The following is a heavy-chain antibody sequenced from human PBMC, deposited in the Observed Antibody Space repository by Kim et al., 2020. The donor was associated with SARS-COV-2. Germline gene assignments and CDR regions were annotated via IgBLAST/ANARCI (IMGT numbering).Heavy chain of an antibody. V-gene: IGHV3-15*01. CDR1: GFTFSNAW. J-gene: IGHJ4*02. CDR3: TTDRGYCSSTSCYGRNY. CDR2: IKSKTDGGTT. Sequence: GGSLRLSCAASGFTFSNAWMSWVRQAPGKGLEWVGRIKSKTDGGTTDYAAPVKGRFTISRDDSKNTLYLQMNSLKTEDTAVYYCTTDRGYCSSTSCYGRNYWGQGTLVTVSS. D-gene: IGHD2-2*01.